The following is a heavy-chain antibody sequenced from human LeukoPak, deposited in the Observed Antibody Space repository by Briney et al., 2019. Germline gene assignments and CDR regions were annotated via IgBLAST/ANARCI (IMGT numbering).Heavy chain of an antibody. CDR2: IKQNGIER. V-gene: IGHV3-7*01. CDR1: GFTFNTYW. Sequence: GGSLRLSCAASGFTFNTYWMNWVRQAPGKGLERVASIKQNGIERYYVDSVKGRFTISRDNAKNSLYLQMNSLRDEDTAVYYCARDSYWGQGTLVTVYS. CDR3: ARDSY. J-gene: IGHJ4*02.